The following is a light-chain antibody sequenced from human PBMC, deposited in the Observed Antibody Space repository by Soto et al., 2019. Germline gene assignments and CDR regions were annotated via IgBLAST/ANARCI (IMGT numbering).Light chain of an antibody. V-gene: IGKV3-20*01. J-gene: IGKJ4*01. Sequence: EIVLTQSPGTLYLAPGERATLSCRASQSVSSSYLAWYQQKPGQEHRLLIYGASSRATGIPDRFSGSGSGTDFTLTISRLEPEDFAVYYCQQYGSSPLTFGGGTKVEIK. CDR2: GAS. CDR1: QSVSSSY. CDR3: QQYGSSPLT.